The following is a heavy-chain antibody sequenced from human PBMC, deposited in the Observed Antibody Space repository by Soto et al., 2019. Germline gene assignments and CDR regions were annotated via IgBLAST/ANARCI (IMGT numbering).Heavy chain of an antibody. D-gene: IGHD5-18*01. CDR1: GCSILNYY. Sequence: SATLSLTCSICGCSILNYYWSWIRQPPGSGLEWIGHIFYSGSTNYNPALKSRVTISVDTSKSQFSLKLSSVTAADTVVYYCAKDSGYNYGYFRWFDPWGQGTLVTVS. CDR2: IFYSGST. J-gene: IGHJ5*02. CDR3: AKDSGYNYGYFRWFDP. V-gene: IGHV4-59*01.